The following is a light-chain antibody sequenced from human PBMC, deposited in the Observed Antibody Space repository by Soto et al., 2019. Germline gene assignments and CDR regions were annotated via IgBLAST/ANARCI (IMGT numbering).Light chain of an antibody. J-gene: IGKJ5*01. CDR1: QSVSIY. Sequence: EIVLTQSPATLSLSPGERATLSCRASQSVSIYLAWYQQKPGQAPRLLIYDASNRATGIPARFSGSRSGTDFTLTISSLEPEDFAVYYCQQRSSWPLTFRQGTRLESK. CDR2: DAS. V-gene: IGKV3-11*01. CDR3: QQRSSWPLT.